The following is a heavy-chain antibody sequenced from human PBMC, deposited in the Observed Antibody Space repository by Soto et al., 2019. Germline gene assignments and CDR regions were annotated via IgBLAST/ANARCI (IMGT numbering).Heavy chain of an antibody. D-gene: IGHD2-2*01. V-gene: IGHV3-21*01. CDR1: GFTFSSYS. J-gene: IGHJ3*02. Sequence: GGSLRLSCAASGFTFSSYSMNWVRQAPGKGLEWVSSISSSSSYIYYADSVKGRFTISRDNAKNSLYLQMNSLRAEDTAVYYCARDRGRWGIVGVPAVNAHDAFDIWGQGTMVTVSS. CDR3: ARDRGRWGIVGVPAVNAHDAFDI. CDR2: ISSSSSYI.